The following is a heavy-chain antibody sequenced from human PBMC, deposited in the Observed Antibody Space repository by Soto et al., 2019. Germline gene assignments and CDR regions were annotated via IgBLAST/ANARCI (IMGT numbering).Heavy chain of an antibody. D-gene: IGHD3-22*01. J-gene: IGHJ4*02. CDR2: ISYDGSNK. Sequence: GGSLRLSCAASGFTFSSYGMHWVRQAPGKGLEWVAVISYDGSNKYYADSVKGRFTISRDNSKNTLYLQMNSLRAEDTAVYYCAKATYYYDSSGYYPFDYWGQGTRVTVS. CDR1: GFTFSSYG. CDR3: AKATYYYDSSGYYPFDY. V-gene: IGHV3-30*18.